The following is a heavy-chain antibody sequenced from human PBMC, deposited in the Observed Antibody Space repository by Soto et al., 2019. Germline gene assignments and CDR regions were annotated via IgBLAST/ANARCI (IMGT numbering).Heavy chain of an antibody. CDR2: ISYDGNKQ. J-gene: IGHJ6*02. D-gene: IGHD4-17*01. Sequence: QVQLVESGGGVVQSGRSLRLSCAASGFTFSSYGLHWVRRAPGEGLEWVSVISYDGNKQYYADSVKGRFTISRDNSRNTLYLQMNTLRAEDTAMYYCARDRRDYGDYRSFFYYYGMDVWGQGPTVTVSS. CDR3: ARDRRDYGDYRSFFYYYGMDV. V-gene: IGHV3-30-3*01. CDR1: GFTFSSYG.